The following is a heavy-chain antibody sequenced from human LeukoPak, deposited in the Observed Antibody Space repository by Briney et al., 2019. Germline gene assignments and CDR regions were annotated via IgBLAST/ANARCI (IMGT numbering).Heavy chain of an antibody. Sequence: GASVKVSCKASGYTFTGYYMHWVRQAPGQGLEWMGWINPNSGGTNYAQKFQGRVTMTRDTSMSTAYMEVTSLRSDDTAVYYCARDLHSTYYWQRSTHFDSWGQGTRVTVSS. CDR3: ARDLHSTYYWQRSTHFDS. D-gene: IGHD1-26*01. V-gene: IGHV1-2*02. CDR1: GYTFTGYY. CDR2: INPNSGGT. J-gene: IGHJ4*02.